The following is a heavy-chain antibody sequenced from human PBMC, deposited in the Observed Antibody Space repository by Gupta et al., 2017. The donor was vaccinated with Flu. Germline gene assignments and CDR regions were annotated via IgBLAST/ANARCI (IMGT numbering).Heavy chain of an antibody. CDR1: GGTFSSYA. CDR3: ASVTYYYDSTVSQRRYYFDY. CDR2: IIPIFGTA. Sequence: QVQLVQSGAEVKKPGSSVKVSCKASGGTFSSYAISWVRQAPGQGLEWMGGIIPIFGTANYAQKFQGRVTITADESTSTAYMELSSLRSEDTAVYYCASVTYYYDSTVSQRRYYFDYWGQGTLVTVSS. V-gene: IGHV1-69*01. J-gene: IGHJ4*02. D-gene: IGHD3-22*01.